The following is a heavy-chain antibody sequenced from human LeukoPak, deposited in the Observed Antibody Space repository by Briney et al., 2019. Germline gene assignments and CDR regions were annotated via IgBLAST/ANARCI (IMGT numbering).Heavy chain of an antibody. D-gene: IGHD4-17*01. CDR1: GFTFSSFG. V-gene: IGHV3-7*04. Sequence: PGGTLRLSCAASGFTFSSFGMNWVRQAPGKGLEWVANIKHDSSEKYYVDSVKGRFTISRDNSKNSLYLQMNSLRAEDTAVYYCARGQVTAVTGLASFDIWGQGTMVIVSS. J-gene: IGHJ3*02. CDR2: IKHDSSEK. CDR3: ARGQVTAVTGLASFDI.